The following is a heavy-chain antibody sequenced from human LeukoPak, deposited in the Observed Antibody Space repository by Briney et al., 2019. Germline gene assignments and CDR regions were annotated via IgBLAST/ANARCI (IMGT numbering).Heavy chain of an antibody. CDR1: GGSISSYY. Sequence: PSETLSLTRTVSGGSISSYYWSWIRQPPGKGLEWIGYIYYSGSTNYNPSLKSRVTISVDTSKNQFSLKLSSVTAADTAVYYCARVRISSSGYYPFDYWGQGTLVTVSS. CDR2: IYYSGST. CDR3: ARVRISSSGYYPFDY. V-gene: IGHV4-59*01. J-gene: IGHJ4*02. D-gene: IGHD3-22*01.